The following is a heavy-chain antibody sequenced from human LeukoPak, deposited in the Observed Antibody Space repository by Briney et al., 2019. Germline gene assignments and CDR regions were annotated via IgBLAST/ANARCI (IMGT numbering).Heavy chain of an antibody. CDR2: INPSGGST. CDR3: ARDQREGIAARPGLNAFDI. Sequence: GASVKVSCKASGYTFTSYYMHWVRQAPGQGLEWMGIINPSGGSTSYAQTFQGRVTMTRDTSTSTVYMELSSLRSEDTAVYYCARDQREGIAARPGLNAFDIWGQGTMVTVSS. D-gene: IGHD6-6*01. J-gene: IGHJ3*02. V-gene: IGHV1-46*01. CDR1: GYTFTSYY.